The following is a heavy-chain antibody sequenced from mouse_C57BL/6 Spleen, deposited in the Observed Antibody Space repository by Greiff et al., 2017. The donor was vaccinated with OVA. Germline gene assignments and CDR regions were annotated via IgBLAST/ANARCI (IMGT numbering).Heavy chain of an antibody. Sequence: QVQLKESGAELVRPGASVKLSCKASGYTITDYYINWVKQRPGQGLEWIARIYPGSGNTYYNEKFKGKATLTAEKSSSTAYMQLSSLTSEDSAVYFCARLQTGTYWYFDVWGTGTTVTVSS. CDR1: GYTITDYY. CDR2: IYPGSGNT. CDR3: ARLQTGTYWYFDV. D-gene: IGHD4-1*01. V-gene: IGHV1-76*01. J-gene: IGHJ1*03.